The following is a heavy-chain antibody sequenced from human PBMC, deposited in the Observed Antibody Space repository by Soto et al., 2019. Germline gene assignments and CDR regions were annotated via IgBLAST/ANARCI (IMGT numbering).Heavy chain of an antibody. CDR1: GFTLSNYY. CDR3: AKSGGFGVVIGYFDF. CDR2: INPSVGTT. D-gene: IGHD3-3*01. J-gene: IGHJ4*02. V-gene: IGHV1-46*03. Sequence: QVQLVQSGAEVTKPGASVRVSCIASGFTLSNYYMHWVRQAPGQGLEWMGTINPSVGTTDYAQKLQGRVTMTRDTSTSTVYMELSSLRSDDTAVHYCAKSGGFGVVIGYFDFWGQGSLVTVSS.